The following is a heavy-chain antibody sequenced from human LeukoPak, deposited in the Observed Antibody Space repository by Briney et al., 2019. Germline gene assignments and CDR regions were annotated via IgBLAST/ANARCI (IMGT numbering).Heavy chain of an antibody. CDR3: ARRGRLKFDY. CDR2: ISYDGSNK. V-gene: IGHV3-30-3*01. CDR1: GFTFSSYA. D-gene: IGHD2-21*02. Sequence: GGSLRLSCAASGFTFSSYAMHWVRQAPGKGLEWVAVISYDGSNKYYADSVKGRFTISRDNAKNSLYLQMNSLRAEDTAVYYCARRGRLKFDYWGQGTLVTVSS. J-gene: IGHJ4*02.